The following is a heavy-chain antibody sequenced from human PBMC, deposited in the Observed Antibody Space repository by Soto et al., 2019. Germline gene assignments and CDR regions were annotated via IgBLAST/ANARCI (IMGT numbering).Heavy chain of an antibody. Sequence: SVKVSCKASGGTFSSCAISWVRQAPGQGLEWMGGIIPIFGTASYAQKFQGRVTITADKSTSTAYMELSSLRSEDTAVYYCARITYYYDGSGYLARAFDIWGQGTMVTVSS. D-gene: IGHD3-22*01. CDR1: GGTFSSCA. CDR2: IIPIFGTA. CDR3: ARITYYYDGSGYLARAFDI. J-gene: IGHJ3*02. V-gene: IGHV1-69*06.